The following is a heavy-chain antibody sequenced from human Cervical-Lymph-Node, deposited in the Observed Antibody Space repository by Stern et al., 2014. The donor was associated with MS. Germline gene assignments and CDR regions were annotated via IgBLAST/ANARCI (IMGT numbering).Heavy chain of an antibody. Sequence: QLQLQDSGPGLVKPSETLSLTCTVSGGSTSNTNYYWGWIRQPPGKGLEWIASISHSGSSYPLPPLKVRLTFSIDTSKNRFSWKLISVTAADTAVYYCASLNGSGSYPDYWGQGTLVIVSS. J-gene: IGHJ4*02. CDR1: GGSTSNTNYY. D-gene: IGHD3-10*01. CDR3: ASLNGSGSYPDY. CDR2: ISHSGSS. V-gene: IGHV4-39*01.